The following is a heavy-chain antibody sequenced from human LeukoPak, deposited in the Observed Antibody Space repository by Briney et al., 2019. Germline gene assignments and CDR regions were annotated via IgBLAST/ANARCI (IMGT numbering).Heavy chain of an antibody. CDR3: ARQVADGGAQTA. V-gene: IGHV4-39*01. CDR2: IYYSGST. J-gene: IGHJ3*01. D-gene: IGHD2-21*01. CDR1: GGSISSSSYY. Sequence: SETLSLTCTVSGGSISSSSYYWGWIRQPPGKGLEWIGSIYYSGSTYYNPSLKSRVTISVDTSKNQFSLKLSSVTAADTAVYYRARQVADGGAQTAWGQGTMVTVSS.